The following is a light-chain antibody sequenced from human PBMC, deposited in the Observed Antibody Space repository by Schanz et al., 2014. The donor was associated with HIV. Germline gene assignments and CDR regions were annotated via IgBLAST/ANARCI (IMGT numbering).Light chain of an antibody. Sequence: QSALTQPASVSGSPGQSIAISCTGTNSDIGAYNYVSWYQQHPDKAPKLIIYDVNNRPSGVSNRFSGSKSGNTASLTIFGLQAEDEADYYCSSHAGRNSFVVFGGGTKLTVL. CDR3: SSHAGRNSFVV. V-gene: IGLV2-14*03. CDR2: DVN. J-gene: IGLJ2*01. CDR1: NSDIGAYNY.